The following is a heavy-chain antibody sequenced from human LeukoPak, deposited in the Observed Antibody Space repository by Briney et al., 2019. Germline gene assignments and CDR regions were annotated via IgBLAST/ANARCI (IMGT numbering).Heavy chain of an antibody. CDR1: GFTFSNYW. CDR3: ARQPDY. J-gene: IGHJ4*02. D-gene: IGHD1-14*01. V-gene: IGHV3-74*01. Sequence: GGSLRLPCAASGFTFSNYWMHWVRQAPGKGLVWVSHINSDGSRTNYADSVKGRFTTSRDNAKNTLYLQMNSLRAEDTAVYYCARQPDYWGQGALVTVSS. CDR2: INSDGSRT.